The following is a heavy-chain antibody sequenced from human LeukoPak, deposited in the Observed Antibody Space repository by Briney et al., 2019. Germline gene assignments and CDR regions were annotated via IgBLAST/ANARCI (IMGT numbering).Heavy chain of an antibody. CDR3: ATGGPSGSYYRIGF. J-gene: IGHJ4*02. CDR2: IWYDGSDK. V-gene: IGHV3-33*01. D-gene: IGHD3-10*01. CDR1: GFTFSSYG. Sequence: PGRSLRLSCAASGFTFSSYGMHWVHQAPGKGLEWVAVIWYDGSDKYYADSVKGRFTISRDNSKNTLYLQMNSLRAEDTAVYYCATGGPSGSYYRIGFWGQGTLVTVSS.